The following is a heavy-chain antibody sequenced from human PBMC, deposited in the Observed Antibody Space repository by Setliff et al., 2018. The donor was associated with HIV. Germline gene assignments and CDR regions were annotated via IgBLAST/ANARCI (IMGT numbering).Heavy chain of an antibody. CDR1: GYSISSGYY. CDR2: IYHSGST. D-gene: IGHD4-4*01. V-gene: IGHV4-38-2*02. Sequence: SETLSLTCAVSGYSISSGYYWGWIRQPPGKGLEWIGSIYHSGSTYYNPSLKSRVTISVDTTKNQFSLKLSSVTAADTAVYYCAREGTTVTLDYWGQGTLVTVSS. J-gene: IGHJ4*02. CDR3: AREGTTVTLDY.